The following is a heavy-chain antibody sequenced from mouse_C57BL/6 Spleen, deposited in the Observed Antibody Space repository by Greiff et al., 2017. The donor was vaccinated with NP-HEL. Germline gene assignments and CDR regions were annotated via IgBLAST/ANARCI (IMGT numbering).Heavy chain of an antibody. V-gene: IGHV6-6*01. J-gene: IGHJ4*01. CDR3: TRKGLRPYYYAMDY. CDR2: IRNKANNHAT. Sequence: EVQLVESGGGLVQPGGSMKLSCAASGFTFSDAWMDWVRQSPEKGLEWVAEIRNKANNHATYYAESVKGRFTISRDDSKSSVYLQMNSLRAEDTGIYYCTRKGLRPYYYAMDYWGQGTSVTVSS. CDR1: GFTFSDAW. D-gene: IGHD2-4*01.